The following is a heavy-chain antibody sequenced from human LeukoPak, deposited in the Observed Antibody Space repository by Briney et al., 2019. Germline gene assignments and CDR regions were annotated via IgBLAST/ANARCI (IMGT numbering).Heavy chain of an antibody. CDR1: GFTFSRHG. CDR3: ARDRAWNYFDY. D-gene: IGHD3-3*01. CDR2: ISNDGSRK. V-gene: IGHV3-30*03. J-gene: IGHJ4*02. Sequence: GGSLRLSCAPSGFTFSRHGMHWVRQAPGKGLGWVAIISNDGSRKYYAHSVEGRFTISRDNSKNTLYLQMDSLRAEDTAAYYCARDRAWNYFDYWGQGTLVTVSS.